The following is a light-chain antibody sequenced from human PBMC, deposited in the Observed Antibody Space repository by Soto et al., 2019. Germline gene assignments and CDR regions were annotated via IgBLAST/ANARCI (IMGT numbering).Light chain of an antibody. CDR2: GAS. CDR3: QRYNNWPPIT. CDR1: PSVSSN. V-gene: IGKV3-15*01. J-gene: IGKJ5*01. Sequence: EIVMTQSPATLSVSPGERATLSCRASPSVSSNLAWYQQKPGQAPRLLIYGASTRATGIPARFSGSGSGTEFTLTISSLQSEDFAVYYCQRYNNWPPITFGQGTRLEIK.